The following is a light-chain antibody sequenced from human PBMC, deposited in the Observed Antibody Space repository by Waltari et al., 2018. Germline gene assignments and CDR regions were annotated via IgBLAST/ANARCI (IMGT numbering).Light chain of an antibody. Sequence: EIVMTQSPATLSVSPGERATLSCRASQSVSSNLAWYQQKPGQAPRLLIYGASTRDTGIPARFSGSGSGTEFTLTISSLQSEDFAVYYCQQYNNWPLRTFGQGTKLEIK. CDR3: QQYNNWPLRT. V-gene: IGKV3-15*01. J-gene: IGKJ2*01. CDR2: GAS. CDR1: QSVSSN.